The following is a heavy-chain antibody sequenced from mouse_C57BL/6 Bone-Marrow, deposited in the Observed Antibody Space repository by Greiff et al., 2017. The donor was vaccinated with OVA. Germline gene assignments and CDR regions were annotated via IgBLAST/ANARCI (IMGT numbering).Heavy chain of an antibody. J-gene: IGHJ2*01. V-gene: IGHV14-4*01. Sequence: EVKLMESGAELVRPGASVKLSCTASGFNIKDDYMHWVKQRPEQGLEWIGLIDPENGDTEYASKFQGKATITADTSSNTAYLQLSSLTSEDTAVYYCTTLGWLLLDYWGQGTTLTVSS. CDR2: IDPENGDT. CDR3: TTLGWLLLDY. CDR1: GFNIKDDY. D-gene: IGHD2-3*01.